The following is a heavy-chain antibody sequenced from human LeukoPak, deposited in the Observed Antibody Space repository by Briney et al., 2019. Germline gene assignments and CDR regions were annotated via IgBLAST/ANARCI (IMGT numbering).Heavy chain of an antibody. CDR1: GYTFTSYA. V-gene: IGHV7-4-1*02. D-gene: IGHD3-22*01. Sequence: GASVEVSCKASGYTFTSYAMNWVRQAPGQGVEWMGWINTNTGNPTYAQGFTGRFVFSLDTSVSTAYLQISSLKAEDTAVYYCARVEVIQHYYDSLTLAGAFDIWGQGTMVTVSS. CDR3: ARVEVIQHYYDSLTLAGAFDI. CDR2: INTNTGNP. J-gene: IGHJ3*02.